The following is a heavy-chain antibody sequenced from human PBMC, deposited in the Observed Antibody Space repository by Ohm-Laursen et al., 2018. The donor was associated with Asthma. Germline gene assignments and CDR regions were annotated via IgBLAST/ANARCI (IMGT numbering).Heavy chain of an antibody. CDR2: ISSSSSYT. CDR3: ARARSGSSYDY. J-gene: IGHJ4*02. V-gene: IGHV3-11*06. CDR1: GFTFSDYY. D-gene: IGHD1-26*01. Sequence: GSLRLSCAAAGFTFSDYYMSWIRQAPGKGLEWVSYISSSSSYTNYADSVKGRFTISRDNAKNSLYLQMNSLRAEDTAVYYCARARSGSSYDYWGQGTLVTVSS.